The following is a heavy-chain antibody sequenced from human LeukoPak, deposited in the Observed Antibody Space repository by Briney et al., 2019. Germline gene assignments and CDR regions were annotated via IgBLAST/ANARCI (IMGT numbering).Heavy chain of an antibody. J-gene: IGHJ4*02. V-gene: IGHV3-30*03. CDR3: ARNFREQQLVLFDY. CDR2: ISYDGSNK. D-gene: IGHD6-13*01. Sequence: GGSLRLSCAASGFTVSSNYMSRVRQAPGKGLEWVAVISYDGSNKYYADSVKGRFTISRDNSKNTLYLQMNSLRAEDTAVYYCARNFREQQLVLFDYWGQGTLVTVSS. CDR1: GFTVSSNY.